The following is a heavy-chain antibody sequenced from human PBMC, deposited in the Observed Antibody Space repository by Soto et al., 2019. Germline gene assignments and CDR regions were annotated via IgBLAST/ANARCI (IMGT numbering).Heavy chain of an antibody. D-gene: IGHD2-21*02. J-gene: IGHJ5*02. CDR1: GGSISDYY. CDR3: ARHPSDFGFDP. V-gene: IGHV4-59*08. CDR2: ISYSGVT. Sequence: SETLSLTCTVSGGSISDYYWSWIRQPPGKGLEWIGYISYSGVTNYNPSLKSRVTISLDTSKNQFSLKLSSVTAADTAVYYCARHPSDFGFDPWGQGTLVTVSS.